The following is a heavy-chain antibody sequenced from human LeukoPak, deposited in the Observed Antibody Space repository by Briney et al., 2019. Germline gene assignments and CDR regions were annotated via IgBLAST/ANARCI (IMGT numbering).Heavy chain of an antibody. V-gene: IGHV3-30*04. Sequence: PGGSLRLSCAASGFTFSSYAMRWVRQAPGKGLEWVAVISYDGSNKYYADSVKGRFTISRDNSKNTLYLQMNSLRAVDTAVYYCARDLDYWGQGTLVTVSS. J-gene: IGHJ4*02. CDR2: ISYDGSNK. CDR1: GFTFSSYA. CDR3: ARDLDY.